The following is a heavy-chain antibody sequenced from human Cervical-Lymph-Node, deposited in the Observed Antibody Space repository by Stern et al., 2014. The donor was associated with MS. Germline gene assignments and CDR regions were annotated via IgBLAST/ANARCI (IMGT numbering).Heavy chain of an antibody. CDR2: IYYSGST. Sequence: QVQLQESGPGLVKPSETLSLTCTVSGDSISSSDYYWGWIRQSPVKGLEWIGTIYYSGSTYYNPSLNSRVTLSVDTSKNQFSLRRTSVTAADTAVYYCASSQWLVLFDYWGQGTLVIVSS. J-gene: IGHJ4*02. V-gene: IGHV4-39*01. CDR1: GDSISSSDYY. CDR3: ASSQWLVLFDY. D-gene: IGHD6-19*01.